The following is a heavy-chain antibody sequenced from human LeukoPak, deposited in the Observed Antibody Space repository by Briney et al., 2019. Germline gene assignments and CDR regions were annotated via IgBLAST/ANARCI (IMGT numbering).Heavy chain of an antibody. D-gene: IGHD3-22*01. CDR3: ARRYYDTSGGLGY. J-gene: IGHJ4*02. V-gene: IGHV1-2*02. Sequence: ASVKVSCKASGYTFTGYYMHWVRQAPGQGLEWMGWINANSGGTNYAQKFQGRVTMTRDTSISTVYMELSSLRSEDTAVYYCARRYYDTSGGLGYWGQGTLVTVSS. CDR2: INANSGGT. CDR1: GYTFTGYY.